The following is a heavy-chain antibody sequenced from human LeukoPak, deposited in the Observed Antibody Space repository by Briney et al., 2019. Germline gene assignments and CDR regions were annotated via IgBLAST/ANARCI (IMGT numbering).Heavy chain of an antibody. Sequence: GGSLRLSCAASGFTVSTNYMSWVRQAPGKGLEWVSVIYSGGSTYYADSAKGRFTISRDNSKNTRYLQMNSLRAEDTAVYYCARDSSVTLSFDYWGQGTLVTVSS. V-gene: IGHV3-66*01. CDR2: IYSGGST. CDR1: GFTVSTNY. CDR3: ARDSSVTLSFDY. D-gene: IGHD3-9*01. J-gene: IGHJ4*02.